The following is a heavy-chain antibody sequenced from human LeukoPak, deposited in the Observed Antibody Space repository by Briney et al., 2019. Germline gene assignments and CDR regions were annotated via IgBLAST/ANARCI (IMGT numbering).Heavy chain of an antibody. V-gene: IGHV3-7*01. CDR3: ARVNDYDSGSLYRPIDY. D-gene: IGHD3-10*01. Sequence: PGGSLRLSCEASGFTFNNYWMSWFRQAPGKGLEWVANIKQDESEKNYVDSVKGRFTISRDNVKSSLYLQMNSLRAEDTAVYSCARVNDYDSGSLYRPIDYWGQGTLVTVSS. J-gene: IGHJ4*02. CDR1: GFTFNNYW. CDR2: IKQDESEK.